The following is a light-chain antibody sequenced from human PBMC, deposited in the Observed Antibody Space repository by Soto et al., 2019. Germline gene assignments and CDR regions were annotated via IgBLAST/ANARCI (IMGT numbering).Light chain of an antibody. J-gene: IGKJ3*01. CDR1: QSISSW. CDR2: KAS. CDR3: QQYNSYPLT. Sequence: DIQMTQSPSTLSASVGDRVTITCRASQSISSWLAWYQQKPGKAPKLLMYKASSLESGVPSRLSGSGSGTEFTRTISSLQPDEFATYYCQQYNSYPLTFGQGTKLDIK. V-gene: IGKV1-5*03.